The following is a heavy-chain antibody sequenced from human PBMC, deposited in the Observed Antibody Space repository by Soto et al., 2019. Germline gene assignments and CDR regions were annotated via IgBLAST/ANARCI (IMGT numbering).Heavy chain of an antibody. CDR1: DYNFINYG. D-gene: IGHD3-10*01. CDR3: VRDLDGSGSYYTGY. CDR2: IRVHNGNT. J-gene: IGHJ4*02. Sequence: ASVKVSCKASDYNFINYGITWVRQAPGQGLEWMGWIRVHNGNTNYAQNLQGRVTMTTDTSTSTAYMELRSLRSDDTAVYYCVRDLDGSGSYYTGYWGPGTLVTVSS. V-gene: IGHV1-18*01.